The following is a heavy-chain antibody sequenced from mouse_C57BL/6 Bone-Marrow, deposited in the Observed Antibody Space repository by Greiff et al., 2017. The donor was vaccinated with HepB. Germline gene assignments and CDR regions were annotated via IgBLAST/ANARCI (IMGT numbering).Heavy chain of an antibody. CDR2: ILPGSGST. CDR1: GYTFSNSW. V-gene: IGHV1-9*01. D-gene: IGHD1-1*01. CDR3: ARRSLLRGYFDC. J-gene: IGHJ2*01. Sequence: VKLVESGAELMKPGASVKISCKATGYTFSNSWIEWINQRPGHGLEWIGEILPGSGSTNYNEKFLGKASFTADTSSNTAYMQLSSPTSDDSAVYYCARRSLLRGYFDCWGQGTTLTVSS.